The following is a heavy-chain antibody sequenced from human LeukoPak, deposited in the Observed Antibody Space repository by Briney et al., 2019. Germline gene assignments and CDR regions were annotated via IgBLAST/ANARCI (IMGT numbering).Heavy chain of an antibody. V-gene: IGHV3-66*01. J-gene: IGHJ4*02. D-gene: IGHD3-10*01. CDR3: ARERPGSRVLDY. Sequence: PSETLSLTCTVSGGSISSSSYYWGWIRQPPGKGLEWVSIIYSGDTTYYSDSVKGRFILSSDNSKNMLYLQMNSLRVEDTAVYYCARERPGSRVLDYWGQGTVVTVSS. CDR1: GGSISSSSYY. CDR2: IYSGDTT.